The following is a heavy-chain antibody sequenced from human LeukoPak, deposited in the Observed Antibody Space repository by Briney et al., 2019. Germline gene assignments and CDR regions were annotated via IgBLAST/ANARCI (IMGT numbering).Heavy chain of an antibody. V-gene: IGHV4-59*01. Sequence: SETLSLTCTVSGGSISSYYWSWIRQSPGKGLEWIGYIYYSGSTNYNPSLKSRVTISVDTSKNQFSLKLSSVTAADTAVYYCARARDDGYNPFDYWGQGTLVTVSS. D-gene: IGHD5-24*01. CDR1: GGSISSYY. J-gene: IGHJ4*02. CDR2: IYYSGST. CDR3: ARARDDGYNPFDY.